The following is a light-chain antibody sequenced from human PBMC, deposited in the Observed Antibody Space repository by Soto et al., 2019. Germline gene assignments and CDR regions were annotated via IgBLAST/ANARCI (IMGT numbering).Light chain of an antibody. V-gene: IGLV2-11*01. Sequence: QFALTQPASLSGSPGQSITISCTGTSSDVGGYYYVSWYQQHPGKAPKLIIYDVTRRPSGVPDRFSGSKSGNTASLTISGLQGEDEADYYCCSYAGSFTFPYVFGTGTKV. CDR1: SSDVGGYYY. J-gene: IGLJ1*01. CDR2: DVT. CDR3: CSYAGSFTFPYV.